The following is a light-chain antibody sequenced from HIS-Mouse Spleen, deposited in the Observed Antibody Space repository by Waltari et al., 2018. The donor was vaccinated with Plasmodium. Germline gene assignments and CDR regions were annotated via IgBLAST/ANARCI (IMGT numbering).Light chain of an antibody. J-gene: IGLJ1*01. Sequence: SYELTQPPSVSVSPGQTARIPCSGDALPKQYASWYQQKPGQAPVLVIYKDSGRPSGIPERFSGSSSGTTVTLTISGVQAEDEADYYCQSADSSGTYVFGTGTKVTVL. V-gene: IGLV3-25*03. CDR3: QSADSSGTYV. CDR2: KDS. CDR1: ALPKQY.